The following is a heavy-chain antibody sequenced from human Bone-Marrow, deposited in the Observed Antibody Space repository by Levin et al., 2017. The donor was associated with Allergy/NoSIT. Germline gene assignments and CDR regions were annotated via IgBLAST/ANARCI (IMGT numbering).Heavy chain of an antibody. J-gene: IGHJ4*02. CDR1: GGSISSSSYY. Sequence: TGGSLRLSCTVSGGSISSSSYYWGWIRQPPGTGLEWIGSIYYSGSTYYNPSLKSRVTISVDTSKNQFSLKLSSVTAADTAVYYCATMPPYDILTGYYRAYATGVYYFDYWGQGTLVTVSS. CDR2: IYYSGST. V-gene: IGHV4-39*01. CDR3: ATMPPYDILTGYYRAYATGVYYFDY. D-gene: IGHD3-9*01.